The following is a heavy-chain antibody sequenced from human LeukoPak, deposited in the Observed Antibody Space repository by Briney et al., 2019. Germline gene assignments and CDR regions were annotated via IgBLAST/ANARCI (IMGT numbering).Heavy chain of an antibody. D-gene: IGHD6-13*01. CDR2: IYPGDSDA. V-gene: IGHV5-51*01. Sequence: GESLKISCKGSGYSITSCWIGWVRQMPGKGLEWMGIIYPGDSDARYSPSFQGQVTISVDKSTSTAFLQWSSLKASDTAMYFCARRAYSSSWSYFDYWGQGTLVTVSS. CDR3: ARRAYSSSWSYFDY. J-gene: IGHJ4*02. CDR1: GYSITSCW.